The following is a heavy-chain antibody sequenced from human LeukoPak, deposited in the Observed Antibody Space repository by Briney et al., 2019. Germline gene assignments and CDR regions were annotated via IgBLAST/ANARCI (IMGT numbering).Heavy chain of an antibody. Sequence: GGSLRLSCAASGFTFSSYSMNWVRQAPGKGLEWVAVISSDGSNKYFADAVKGRFTISRDNSKNTLYLQMNSLRPEDTAVYYCAKDEDGWTTWGQGILVTVSS. D-gene: IGHD3/OR15-3a*01. V-gene: IGHV3-30*18. CDR3: AKDEDGWTT. CDR1: GFTFSSYS. J-gene: IGHJ5*02. CDR2: ISSDGSNK.